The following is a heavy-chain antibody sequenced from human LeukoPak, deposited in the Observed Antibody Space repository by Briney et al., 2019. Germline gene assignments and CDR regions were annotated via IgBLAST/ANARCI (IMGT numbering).Heavy chain of an antibody. CDR1: GFTFSSYA. CDR3: ARPPGVY. V-gene: IGHV3-23*01. D-gene: IGHD2-8*01. Sequence: GGSLRLSCAASGFTFSSYAMSWVRQAPGKGQEWVSGISGSGGSTYYADSVKGRFTISRDNSKNTLYLQMNSLTVEDTAVYYCARPPGVYWGQGTLVTVSS. CDR2: ISGSGGST. J-gene: IGHJ4*02.